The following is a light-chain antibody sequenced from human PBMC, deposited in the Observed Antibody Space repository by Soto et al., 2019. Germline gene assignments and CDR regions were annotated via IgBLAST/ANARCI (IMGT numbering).Light chain of an antibody. CDR3: SSYITSDIVV. J-gene: IGLJ2*01. CDR1: SGDLPGANP. Sequence: QSALAQPASVSGSRGQSITFSCTRTSGDLPGANPVSWYQQHPGKAPMLIIYDVSKRPSGVSDRFSGSKSGNTASLTISGLQAEDEADYYCSSYITSDIVVFGGGTKLTVL. V-gene: IGLV2-14*03. CDR2: DVS.